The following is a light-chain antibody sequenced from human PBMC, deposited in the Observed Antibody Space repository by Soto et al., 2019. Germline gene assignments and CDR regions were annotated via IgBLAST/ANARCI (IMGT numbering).Light chain of an antibody. CDR1: SSDVGGYNY. CDR2: DVS. V-gene: IGLV2-14*01. CDR3: SSYTRSSTRVV. J-gene: IGLJ2*01. Sequence: QSALTQPASVSGSPGQSITISCTGTSSDVGGYNYVSWYQQHPGKAPKLIIYDVSNRPSGVSNRFSGSKSGNTASLTISGRQAEDEADYYCSSYTRSSTRVVFGGGTKLTVL.